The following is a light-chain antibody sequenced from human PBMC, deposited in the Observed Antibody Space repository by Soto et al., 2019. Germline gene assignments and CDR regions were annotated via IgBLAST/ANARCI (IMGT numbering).Light chain of an antibody. J-gene: IGLJ2*01. V-gene: IGLV1-40*01. Sequence: QSVLTQPPSVSGAPGQRVTISCTGSSSNIGAGYDVHWYQQLPGTAHKLPIYGNSNRPSGVPDRFSGSKSGTSASLAITGLQAEDEADYYCQSYDSSLSGSVVFGGGTKLTVL. CDR2: GNS. CDR3: QSYDSSLSGSVV. CDR1: SSNIGAGYD.